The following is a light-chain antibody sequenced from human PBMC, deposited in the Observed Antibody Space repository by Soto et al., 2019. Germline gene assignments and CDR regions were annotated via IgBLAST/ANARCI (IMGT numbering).Light chain of an antibody. Sequence: EIVLTQSPGTLSLSPGERATLSCRASQSVSSSYLAWYQQKPGQAPRLLIYGASSRATGIPDRFSGSGSGTDFTLTIIRLEPEDFAVDYCQQYGSSPPWTFGQGTKVEIK. CDR3: QQYGSSPPWT. V-gene: IGKV3-20*01. J-gene: IGKJ1*01. CDR2: GAS. CDR1: QSVSSSY.